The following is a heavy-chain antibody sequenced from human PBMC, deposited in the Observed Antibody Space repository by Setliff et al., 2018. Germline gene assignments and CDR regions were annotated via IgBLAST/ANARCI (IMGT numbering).Heavy chain of an antibody. J-gene: IGHJ6*02. V-gene: IGHV1-8*02. CDR2: INPNSGNT. D-gene: IGHD2-8*01. CDR1: GYSFTNYD. CDR3: ARANCTNGVCYWGEYYYYGMDV. Sequence: ASVKVSCKASGYSFTNYDINWARQATGQGLEWMGWINPNSGNTDYAQKFQGRVTMTTNTSINTAYMELSSLRSEDTAVYYCARANCTNGVCYWGEYYYYGMDVWGQGTTVTVSS.